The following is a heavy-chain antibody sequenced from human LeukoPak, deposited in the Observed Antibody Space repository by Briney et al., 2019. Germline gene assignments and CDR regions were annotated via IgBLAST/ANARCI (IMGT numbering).Heavy chain of an antibody. J-gene: IGHJ4*02. CDR3: VKGYSSSSLGLYYFDY. V-gene: IGHV3-64D*09. CDR2: ISSNGGST. CDR1: GFPFSSYA. Sequence: PGGSLRLSCSASGFPFSSYAMHWVRQAPGKGLEYVSVISSNGGSTYYAASVKGRFTISRDNSKNTLYLQMSSLRAEDTAVYYCVKGYSSSSLGLYYFDYWVQGTLVSVSS. D-gene: IGHD6-6*01.